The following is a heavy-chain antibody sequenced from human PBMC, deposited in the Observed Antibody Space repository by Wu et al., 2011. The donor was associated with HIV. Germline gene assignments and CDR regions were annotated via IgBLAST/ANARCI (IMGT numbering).Heavy chain of an antibody. CDR2: IIPIFGTA. CDR1: GGTFSSYA. V-gene: IGHV1-69*01. CDR3: ARSDYYDTSGYYYVYNWFDP. Sequence: QVQLVQSGAEVKKPGPSVKVSCEASGGTFSSYAISWVRQAPGQGLEWMGGIIPIFGTANYAQKFQGRVTITTDESTSTAYMELSSLRSEDTAVYYCARSDYYDTSGYYYVYNWFDPGAREPWSPSPQ. J-gene: IGHJ5*02. D-gene: IGHD3-22*01.